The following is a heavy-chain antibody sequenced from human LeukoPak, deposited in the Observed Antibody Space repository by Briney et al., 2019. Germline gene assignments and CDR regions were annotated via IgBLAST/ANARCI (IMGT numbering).Heavy chain of an antibody. CDR3: ARGSGWYYP. CDR2: ISYSEST. V-gene: IGHV4-59*08. J-gene: IGHJ5*02. Sequence: SETLCLTCTVSGASISSYSWTWIRQPPGKGLEWIGYISYSESTNYNPALTSRVTISVDTSKNQFSLKLTSVTAADTAVYYCARGSGWYYPWGQGTLVTVSS. D-gene: IGHD6-19*01. CDR1: GASISSYS.